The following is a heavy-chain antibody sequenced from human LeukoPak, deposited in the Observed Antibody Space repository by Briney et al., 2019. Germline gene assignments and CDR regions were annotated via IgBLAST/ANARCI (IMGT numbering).Heavy chain of an antibody. J-gene: IGHJ4*02. CDR2: IYYSGST. CDR1: GGSISSGGYY. V-gene: IGHV4-31*03. D-gene: IGHD3-22*01. Sequence: SETLSLTCTVSGGSISSGGYYWSWIRQHPGKGLEWIGYIYYSGSTYYNPSLKSRVTISVDTSKNQFSLKLSSVSAADTAVYYCASLQSMIVVWPFDYWGQGTLVTVSS. CDR3: ASLQSMIVVWPFDY.